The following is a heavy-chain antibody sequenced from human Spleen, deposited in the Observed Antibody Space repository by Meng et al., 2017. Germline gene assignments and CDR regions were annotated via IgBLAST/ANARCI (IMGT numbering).Heavy chain of an antibody. CDR3: NFDF. V-gene: IGHV3-23*04. CDR2: ISGSGDST. CDR1: GFTFSFYA. J-gene: IGHJ4*02. Sequence: EVQLGEAGGGLAQPGGSLRLSCAASGFTFSFYAMSWVRQAPGKGLEWVAVISGSGDSTFYADSVKGRFTVSRDNSKNSLYLQMNSLRAEDTAVYYCNFDFWGQGTLVTVSS.